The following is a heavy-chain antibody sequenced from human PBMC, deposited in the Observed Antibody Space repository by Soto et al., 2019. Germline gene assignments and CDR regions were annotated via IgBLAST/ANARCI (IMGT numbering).Heavy chain of an antibody. CDR1: GFTFSSYG. CDR3: AKDIQQLWNIYYYYYGMDV. V-gene: IGHV3-30*18. D-gene: IGHD5-18*01. J-gene: IGHJ6*02. CDR2: ISYDGSNK. Sequence: GGSLRLSCAASGFTFSSYGMHWVRQAPGKGLEWVAVISYDGSNKYYADSVKGRFTISRDNSKNTLYLQMNSLRAEDTAVYYCAKDIQQLWNIYYYYYGMDVWGQGTTVTVSS.